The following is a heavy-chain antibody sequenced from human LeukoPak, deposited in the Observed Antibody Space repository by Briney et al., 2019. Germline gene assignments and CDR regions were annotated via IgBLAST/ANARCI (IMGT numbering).Heavy chain of an antibody. CDR2: IYYSGST. J-gene: IGHJ4*02. CDR1: GGSISSSSYY. CDR3: ASLLYSSSSNFDY. D-gene: IGHD6-6*01. Sequence: SETLSLTCTVSGGSISSSSYYWGWIRQPPGKGLEWIGSIYYSGSTYYNPSLKSRVTISVDTSKNQFSLKLSSVTAADTAVYYCASLLYSSSSNFDYWGQGTLVTVSS. V-gene: IGHV4-39*01.